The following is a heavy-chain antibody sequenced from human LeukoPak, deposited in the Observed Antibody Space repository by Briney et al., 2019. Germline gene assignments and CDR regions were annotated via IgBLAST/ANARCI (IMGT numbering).Heavy chain of an antibody. CDR3: ATDYEDDSSGYYNYYYYYMDV. CDR2: ISSSSSDI. V-gene: IGHV3-21*01. D-gene: IGHD3-22*01. J-gene: IGHJ6*03. Sequence: LRLSCAASGFTFSSYSINWVRQAPGKGREWVSSISSSSSDIYYADSVKGRFTICRDKDKKSLYLQMNRLRAEDTAVYYCATDYEDDSSGYYNYYYYYMDVWGKGTTVTVSS. CDR1: GFTFSSYS.